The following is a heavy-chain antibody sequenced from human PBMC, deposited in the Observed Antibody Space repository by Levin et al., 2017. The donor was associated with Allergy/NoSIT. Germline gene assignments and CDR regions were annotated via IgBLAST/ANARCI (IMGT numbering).Heavy chain of an antibody. Sequence: KFGESLKISCKGSGYSFTSYWIGWVRQMPGKGLEWMGIIYPGDSDTRYSPSFQGQVTISADKSISTAYLQWSSLKASDTAMYYCARAELRDGYNLDCFDYWGQGTLVTVSS. CDR3: ARAELRDGYNLDCFDY. CDR2: IYPGDSDT. CDR1: GYSFTSYW. J-gene: IGHJ4*02. V-gene: IGHV5-51*01. D-gene: IGHD5-24*01.